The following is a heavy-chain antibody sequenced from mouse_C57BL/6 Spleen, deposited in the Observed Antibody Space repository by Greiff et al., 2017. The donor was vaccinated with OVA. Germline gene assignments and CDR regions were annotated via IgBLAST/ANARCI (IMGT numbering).Heavy chain of an antibody. Sequence: QVQLQQSGAELARPGASVKLSCKASGYTFTSYGISWVKQRTGQGLEWIGEIYPRSGNTYYNEKFKGKATLTVDKSSSTAYMELRSLTSEDSAVYFCARGRGYYDYDNYGGQGTTLTVSS. CDR2: IYPRSGNT. V-gene: IGHV1-81*01. J-gene: IGHJ2*01. CDR3: ARGRGYYDYDNY. CDR1: GYTFTSYG. D-gene: IGHD2-4*01.